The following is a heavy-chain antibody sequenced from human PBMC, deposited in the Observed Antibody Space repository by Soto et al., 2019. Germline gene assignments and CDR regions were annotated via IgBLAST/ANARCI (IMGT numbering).Heavy chain of an antibody. CDR3: TRLHTYACDY. Sequence: EVQLVESGGGLVQPGGSLKLSCAASGFTFSGSAMHWVRQASGKGLEWVGRIRSKANSYATAYAASVKGRFTISRDDSKTTACLEMNSLKTEDTAVCSCTRLHTYACDYWGQGTLVTVSS. CDR1: GFTFSGSA. J-gene: IGHJ4*02. CDR2: IRSKANSYAT. D-gene: IGHD2-2*01. V-gene: IGHV3-73*01.